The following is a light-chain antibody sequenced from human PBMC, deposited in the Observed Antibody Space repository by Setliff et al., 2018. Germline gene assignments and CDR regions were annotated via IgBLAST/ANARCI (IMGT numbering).Light chain of an antibody. CDR3: QQYASSPPN. CDR1: QSVSSSY. J-gene: IGKJ4*01. V-gene: IGKV3-20*01. Sequence: EIVLTQSPGTLSLSPGERATLSCRASQSVSSSYLAWYQQKPGQAPRLLIYGASSRATGIPDRFSGSGSGTDFTLTISRLEPEDFAVYYCQQYASSPPNLGGGTKVDIK. CDR2: GAS.